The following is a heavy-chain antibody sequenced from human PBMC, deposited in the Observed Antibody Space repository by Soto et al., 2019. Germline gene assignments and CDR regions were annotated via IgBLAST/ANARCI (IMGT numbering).Heavy chain of an antibody. D-gene: IGHD2-2*02. CDR3: AKNIVEVPEAVPGDDYYYGIDV. Sequence: ASVKVSCKAYDFSFTSHGIRWVRHAPGQGLEWMGWINPNSGGTNFAQNFQGRVTMTRDTSISTAYMELSRLRSEDTAVYFCAKNIVEVPEAVPGDDYYYGIDVWGHGTAVTVSS. J-gene: IGHJ6*02. CDR1: DFSFTSHG. CDR2: INPNSGGT. V-gene: IGHV1-2*02.